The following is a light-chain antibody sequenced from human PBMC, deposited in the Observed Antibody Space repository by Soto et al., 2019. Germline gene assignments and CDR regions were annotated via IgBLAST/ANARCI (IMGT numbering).Light chain of an antibody. J-gene: IGKJ1*01. CDR3: QQYNDWWT. V-gene: IGKV3-15*01. CDR1: QSVSNN. Sequence: EIVMTQSPDTLSVSPGERATLSCRASQSVSNNLAWYHQKPGQAPRLLIFGASTRATGIPARFSGSGSGTXXTXTIXSLQSEDFAVYYCQQYNDWWTFGQGTKVEIK. CDR2: GAS.